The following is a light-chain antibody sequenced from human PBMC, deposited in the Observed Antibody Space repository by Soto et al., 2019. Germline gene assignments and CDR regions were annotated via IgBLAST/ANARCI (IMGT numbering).Light chain of an antibody. CDR1: QSIISY. CDR2: AAS. V-gene: IGKV1-39*01. Sequence: DIQMTQSPSSLSASVGDRVTITCRASQSIISYLNWYQQKPGKAPKLLIYAASSLQSGVPSRFSGSGSGTDFTLTISSLQPEDFATYYCQQSYSTPLTYGVGTKVEVK. J-gene: IGKJ4*01. CDR3: QQSYSTPLT.